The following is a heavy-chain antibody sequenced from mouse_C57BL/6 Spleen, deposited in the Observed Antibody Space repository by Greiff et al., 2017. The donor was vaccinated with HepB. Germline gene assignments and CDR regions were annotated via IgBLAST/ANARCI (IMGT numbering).Heavy chain of an antibody. V-gene: IGHV5-9*04. CDR2: ISGGGGNT. CDR1: GFTFSSYT. CDR3: ARRITTVVANYAMDY. Sequence: EVQRVESGGGLVKPGGSLKLSCAASGFTFSSYTMSWVRQTPEKRLEWVATISGGGGNTYYPDSVKGRFTISRDNAKNTLYLQMSSLRSEDTAVYYCARRITTVVANYAMDYWGQGTSVTVSS. D-gene: IGHD1-1*01. J-gene: IGHJ4*01.